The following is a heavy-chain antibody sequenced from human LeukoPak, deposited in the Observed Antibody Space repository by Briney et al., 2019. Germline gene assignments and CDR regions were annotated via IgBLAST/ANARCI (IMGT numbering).Heavy chain of an antibody. CDR1: GYTLTGYY. V-gene: IGHV1-2*02. CDR3: ARIFGSSWYPFFDY. CDR2: INPNSGGT. J-gene: IGHJ4*02. Sequence: ASVKVSCKASGYTLTGYYMHWVRQAPGQGLEWMGWINPNSGGTYYAQKFQGRVTMTRDTSISTAYMELSRLRSDDTAVYYCARIFGSSWYPFFDYWGQGTLVTVSS. D-gene: IGHD6-13*01.